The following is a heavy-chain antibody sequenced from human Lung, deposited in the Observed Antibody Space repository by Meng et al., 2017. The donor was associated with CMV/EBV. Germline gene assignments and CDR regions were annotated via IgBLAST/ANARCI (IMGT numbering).Heavy chain of an antibody. CDR2: ITSSGGTT. D-gene: IGHD4-11*01. CDR3: AKGPHYSSYFPTIPFFDY. V-gene: IGHV3-23*01. CDR1: GFTFSNYA. J-gene: IGHJ4*02. Sequence: GGSXRLXCAVSGFTFSNYAMSWVRQAPGKGLEWVSGITSSGGTTYYADSVKGRFTITRDSSKNSLYLQMNSLRAEDTAVYYCAKGPHYSSYFPTIPFFDYWXKGAXVNGAS.